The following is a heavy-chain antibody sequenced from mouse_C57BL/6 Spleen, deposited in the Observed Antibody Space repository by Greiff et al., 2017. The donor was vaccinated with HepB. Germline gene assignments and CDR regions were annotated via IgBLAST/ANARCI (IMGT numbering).Heavy chain of an antibody. Sequence: EVMLVESGGDLVKPGGSLKLSCAASGFTFSSYGMSWVRQTPDKRLEWVATISSGGSYTYYPDSVKGRFTISRDNAKNTLYLQMSSLKSEDTAMYYCARHPLNYYGSSYVLFDYWGQGTTLTVSS. CDR1: GFTFSSYG. D-gene: IGHD1-1*01. CDR3: ARHPLNYYGSSYVLFDY. CDR2: ISSGGSYT. J-gene: IGHJ2*01. V-gene: IGHV5-6*01.